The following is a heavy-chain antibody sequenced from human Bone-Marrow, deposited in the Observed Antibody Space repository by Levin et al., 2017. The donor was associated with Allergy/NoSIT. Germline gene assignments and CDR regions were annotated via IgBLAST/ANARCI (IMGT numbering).Heavy chain of an antibody. CDR1: GGTFSSYA. J-gene: IGHJ5*02. CDR3: ARSDVAQGLGITWFDP. V-gene: IGHV1-69*13. CDR2: IIPIFGTA. Sequence: SVKVSCKASGGTFSSYAISWVRQAPGQGLEWMGGIIPIFGTANYAQKFQGRVTITADESTSTAYMELSSLRSEDTAVYYCARSDVAQGLGITWFDPWGQGTLVTVSS. D-gene: IGHD1-14*01.